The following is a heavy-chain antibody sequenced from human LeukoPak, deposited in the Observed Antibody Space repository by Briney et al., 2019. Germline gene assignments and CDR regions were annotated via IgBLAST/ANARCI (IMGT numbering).Heavy chain of an antibody. D-gene: IGHD6-13*01. CDR3: AREGGVRSSWYTNYYYGMDV. CDR2: INHSGST. J-gene: IGHJ6*04. Sequence: NPSETLSLTCAVYGGSFSGYYWSWIRQPPGKGLEWIGEINHSGSTNYNPSLKSRVTISVDTSKNQFSLKLSSVTAADTAVYYCAREGGVRSSWYTNYYYGMDVWGKGTTVTVSS. V-gene: IGHV4-34*01. CDR1: GGSFSGYY.